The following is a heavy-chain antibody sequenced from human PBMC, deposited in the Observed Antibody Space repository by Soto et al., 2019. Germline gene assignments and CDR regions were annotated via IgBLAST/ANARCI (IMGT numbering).Heavy chain of an antibody. V-gene: IGHV4-39*01. J-gene: IGHJ4*02. Sequence: SETLSLTCTVSGGSISSSSHSWGWIRQPPGKGLEWIGSIYYSGSTYYNPSLKSRVTISVDTSKNQFSLKRSSVTAADTAVYYCARGSSQTDYWGQGTLVTVSS. D-gene: IGHD2-15*01. CDR3: ARGSSQTDY. CDR2: IYYSGST. CDR1: GGSISSSSHS.